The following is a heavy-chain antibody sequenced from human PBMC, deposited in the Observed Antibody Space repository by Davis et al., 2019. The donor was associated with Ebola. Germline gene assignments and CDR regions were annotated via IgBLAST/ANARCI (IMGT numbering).Heavy chain of an antibody. V-gene: IGHV5-51*04. Sequence: GGSLRLSCKGSGYSFTSYWIGWVRQLPGKGLEWMGIIYPGDSDTRYSPSFQGQVTIPADKPIRTAYLQWSSLKASDTAMYYCARRGGYCTGGVCYTGEWFDPWGQGTLVTVSS. J-gene: IGHJ5*02. CDR3: ARRGGYCTGGVCYTGEWFDP. CDR2: IYPGDSDT. CDR1: GYSFTSYW. D-gene: IGHD2-8*02.